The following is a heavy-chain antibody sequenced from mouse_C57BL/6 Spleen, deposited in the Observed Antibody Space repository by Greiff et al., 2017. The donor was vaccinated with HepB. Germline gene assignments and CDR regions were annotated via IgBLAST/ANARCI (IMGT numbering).Heavy chain of an antibody. CDR2: INPSSGYT. Sequence: VKLQESGAELAKPGASVKLSCKASGYTFTRYWMHWVKQRPGQGLEWIGYINPSSGYTKYNQKFKDKATLTADKSSSTAYMQLSSLTYEDSAVYYCARWDYGSSRAMDYWGQGTSVTVSS. D-gene: IGHD1-1*01. CDR3: ARWDYGSSRAMDY. J-gene: IGHJ4*01. V-gene: IGHV1-7*01. CDR1: GYTFTRYW.